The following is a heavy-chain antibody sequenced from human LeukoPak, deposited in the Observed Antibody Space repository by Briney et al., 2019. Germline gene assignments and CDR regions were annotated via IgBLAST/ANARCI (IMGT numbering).Heavy chain of an antibody. CDR1: GFTFTNYW. Sequence: PGGSLRLSCVASGFTFTNYWMTWVRQAPGKGLEWVANIKQDGSAKYYVDSEKGRFTISRDNAKNSLYLQMNSLRAEDTAVYYCAREVVRGSKSYFDYWGQGTLVTVSS. J-gene: IGHJ4*02. CDR2: IKQDGSAK. CDR3: AREVVRGSKSYFDY. V-gene: IGHV3-7*01. D-gene: IGHD1-26*01.